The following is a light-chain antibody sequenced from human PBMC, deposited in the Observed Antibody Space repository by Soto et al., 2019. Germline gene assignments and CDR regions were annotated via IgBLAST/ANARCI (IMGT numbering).Light chain of an antibody. CDR1: QSVNSK. V-gene: IGKV3-15*01. CDR3: QQFNDWPQT. CDR2: GAS. Sequence: IEMTQSRATPCVSPSERDSRXQRASQSVNSKLAWYQQKPGQAPRLLIYGASSRATGIPARFSGSGSGTDFTLTISSLEPEDFAVYFCQQFNDWPQTFGQGTKV. J-gene: IGKJ1*01.